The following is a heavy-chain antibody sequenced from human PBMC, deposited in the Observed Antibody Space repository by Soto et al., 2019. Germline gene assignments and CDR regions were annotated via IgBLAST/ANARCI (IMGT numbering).Heavy chain of an antibody. V-gene: IGHV3-23*01. CDR2: ISGSGGST. D-gene: IGHD2-15*01. J-gene: IGHJ4*02. Sequence: GGSLRLSCAASGFSFSSYAMSWVRQAPGKGLEWVSGISGSGGSTYYADSVKGRFTISRDNSKNTLYLQMKSLRAEDTAVYYCAKGTPLGAVPATHLDYWGQGTLVTVSS. CDR3: AKGTPLGAVPATHLDY. CDR1: GFSFSSYA.